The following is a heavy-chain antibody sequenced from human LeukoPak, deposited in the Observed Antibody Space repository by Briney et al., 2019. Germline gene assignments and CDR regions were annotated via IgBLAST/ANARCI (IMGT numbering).Heavy chain of an antibody. CDR1: GGSFSGYY. CDR3: ASRSFYYFWSAHIRA. J-gene: IGHJ5*02. Sequence: PETLSLTCAVYGGSFSGYYWSWIRQPPGKGLEWIGEINHSGSTNYNPSLKSRVTISVDTSKNHFSLQLSSVTAADTAVYYCASRSFYYFWSAHIRAWGQGTLVTVSS. V-gene: IGHV4-34*01. D-gene: IGHD3-3*01. CDR2: INHSGST.